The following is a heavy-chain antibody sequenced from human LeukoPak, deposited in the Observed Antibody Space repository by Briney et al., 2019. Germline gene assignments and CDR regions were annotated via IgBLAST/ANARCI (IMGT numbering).Heavy chain of an antibody. D-gene: IGHD1-14*01. V-gene: IGHV3-7*01. J-gene: IGHJ4*02. CDR3: VRDRRRADS. CDR2: IRQDGNEK. CDR1: GFTFGNYW. Sequence: GGSLRLSCVASGFTFGNYWMSWVRQAPGKGLEWVANIRQDGNEKYYVDSVKGRFTISRDNAKNSLYLQMNSLRAEDTAVYYCVRDRRRADSWGQGTLVTVS.